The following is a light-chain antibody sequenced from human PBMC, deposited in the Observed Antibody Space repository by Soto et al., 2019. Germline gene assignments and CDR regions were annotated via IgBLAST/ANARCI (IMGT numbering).Light chain of an antibody. V-gene: IGLV2-14*01. Sequence: QSALTQPASVSGSPGQSITISCAGASRDVGAYNYVSWYQQRPGKAPKLIIYDVSDRPSGVSNRFSGSKSANTASLTISGLQAEDEADYYCSAFTSGNTLIFGGGTKLTVL. CDR3: SAFTSGNTLI. CDR2: DVS. CDR1: SRDVGAYNY. J-gene: IGLJ2*01.